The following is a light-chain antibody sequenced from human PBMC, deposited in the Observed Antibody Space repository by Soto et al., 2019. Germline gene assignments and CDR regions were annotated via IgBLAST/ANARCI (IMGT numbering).Light chain of an antibody. CDR3: QQYGRWPWT. V-gene: IGKV3-15*01. CDR2: GTS. J-gene: IGKJ1*01. Sequence: IVMTQSTATLSVSPGARVTLSCRATQSVTNDVAWYQQKPGQAPRLFMYGTSTRATGIPARFSGGGSGTEYTLTISSLQSEDFAVYYCQQYGRWPWTFGQGTKVDI. CDR1: QSVTND.